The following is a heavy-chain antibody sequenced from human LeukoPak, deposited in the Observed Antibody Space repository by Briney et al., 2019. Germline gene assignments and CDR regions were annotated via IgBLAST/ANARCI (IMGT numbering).Heavy chain of an antibody. Sequence: GGSLRLSCAASGFTFSSYSMNWVRQAPGKGLEWVSVIYSGGSTYYADSVKGRFTISRDNSKNTLYLQMNSLRAEDTAVYYCAKDYGIVVVPAAIQGPNWFDPWGQGTLVTVSS. CDR1: GFTFSSYS. V-gene: IGHV3-23*03. J-gene: IGHJ5*02. CDR3: AKDYGIVVVPAAIQGPNWFDP. CDR2: IYSGGST. D-gene: IGHD2-2*02.